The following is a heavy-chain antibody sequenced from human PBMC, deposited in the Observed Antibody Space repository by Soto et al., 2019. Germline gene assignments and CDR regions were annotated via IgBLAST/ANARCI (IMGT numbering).Heavy chain of an antibody. V-gene: IGHV3-23*01. Sequence: GGSLRLSCAASGFTFSSYAMSWVRQAPGKGLEWVSAISGSGGSTYYADSVKGRFTISRDNSKNTLYLQMNSLRAEDTAVYYCAKGPHYDFWSGYSYYYYYMDVWGKGTTVTVSS. CDR1: GFTFSSYA. CDR2: ISGSGGST. J-gene: IGHJ6*03. D-gene: IGHD3-3*01. CDR3: AKGPHYDFWSGYSYYYYYMDV.